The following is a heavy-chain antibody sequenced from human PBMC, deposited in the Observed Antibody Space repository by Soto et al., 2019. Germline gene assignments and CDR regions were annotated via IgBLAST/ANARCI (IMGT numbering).Heavy chain of an antibody. J-gene: IGHJ4*02. CDR2: INKNGFTI. CDR1: GFTLTTYS. V-gene: IGHV3-48*02. CDR3: ARGEVTGTSLFDY. D-gene: IGHD6-19*01. Sequence: GGSLRLSCAVSGFTLTTYSMNWVRQAPGKGLEWISFINKNGFTIYYADSVKGRFTISRDYAKNSLHLQMDSLRHEDTAVYYCARGEVTGTSLFDYWGLGTVVTISS.